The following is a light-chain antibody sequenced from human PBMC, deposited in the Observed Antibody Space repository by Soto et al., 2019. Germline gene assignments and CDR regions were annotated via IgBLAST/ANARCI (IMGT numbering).Light chain of an antibody. Sequence: EVVMTQSPATLSMAPGETATLTCRASQSIGRNLAWYQQKPGQAPRLLIYGPSTRASGIPARFSGSASGTEFTLTISSLQSEDFAVYFCQQYDAWPTFGQGTKVDIK. V-gene: IGKV3-15*01. CDR2: GPS. CDR1: QSIGRN. CDR3: QQYDAWPT. J-gene: IGKJ1*01.